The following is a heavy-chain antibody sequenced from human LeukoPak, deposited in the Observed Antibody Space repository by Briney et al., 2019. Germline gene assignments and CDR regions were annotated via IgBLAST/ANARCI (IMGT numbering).Heavy chain of an antibody. J-gene: IGHJ4*02. CDR3: AKARGIAVAVPAGFDY. D-gene: IGHD6-19*01. V-gene: IGHV3-30*18. CDR2: SYDGSNK. Sequence: SYDGSNKYYADSVKGRFTISRDNSKNTLYLQMNSPRAEDTAVYYCAKARGIAVAVPAGFDYWGQGTLVTVSS.